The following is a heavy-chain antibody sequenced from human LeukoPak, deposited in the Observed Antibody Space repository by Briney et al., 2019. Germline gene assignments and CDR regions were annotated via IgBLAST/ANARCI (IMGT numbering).Heavy chain of an antibody. Sequence: GASVKVSCKASGYTFTSYDINWVRQATGQGLEWMGWMNPNSGNTGYAQKFQGRVTMTRNTSISTAYMELSSLRSEDTAVYYCARGSELRYFDWVPTAYYGMDVWGQGTTVTVSS. D-gene: IGHD3-9*01. J-gene: IGHJ6*02. CDR3: ARGSELRYFDWVPTAYYGMDV. V-gene: IGHV1-8*01. CDR2: MNPNSGNT. CDR1: GYTFTSYD.